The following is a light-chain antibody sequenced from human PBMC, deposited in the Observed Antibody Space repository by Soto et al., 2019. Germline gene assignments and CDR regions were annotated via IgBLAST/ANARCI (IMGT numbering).Light chain of an antibody. CDR3: MSYTSGSTLYV. V-gene: IGLV2-14*03. J-gene: IGLJ1*01. Sequence: QSVLTQPPSVSGSPGQSITISCTGTGSDIGAYNYVSWYRQHPGKAPELLIYDVSSRPPGVSNRFSGSKSGDTASLSISGLQAGDEAHYYCMSYTSGSTLYVFGTGTKVTVL. CDR2: DVS. CDR1: GSDIGAYNY.